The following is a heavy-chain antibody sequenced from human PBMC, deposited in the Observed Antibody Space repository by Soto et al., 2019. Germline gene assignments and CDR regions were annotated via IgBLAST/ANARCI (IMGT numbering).Heavy chain of an antibody. CDR1: GFTFSSYA. CDR3: AKDQGYTYGPSDY. Sequence: QVQLVESGGGVVQPGRSLRLSCAASGFTFSSYAMHWVRQAPGKGLEWVAVISYDGSNEYYADSVKGRFTISRDNSKNTLYLQMNSLRAEDTAVYYCAKDQGYTYGPSDYWGQGTLVTVPS. D-gene: IGHD5-18*01. J-gene: IGHJ4*02. V-gene: IGHV3-30*18. CDR2: ISYDGSNE.